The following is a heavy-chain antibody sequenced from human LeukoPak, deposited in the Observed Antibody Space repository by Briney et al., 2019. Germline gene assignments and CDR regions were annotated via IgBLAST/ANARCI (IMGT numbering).Heavy chain of an antibody. CDR3: ARGSLYYYGSGSYSRPRYNWFDP. V-gene: IGHV4-61*02. Sequence: SQTLSLTCTVSGGSISSGSYYWSWIRQPAGKGLEWIGRIYTSGSTNYNPSLKSRVTISVDTSKNQFSLKLSSVTAADTAVYYCARGSLYYYGSGSYSRPRYNWFDPWGQGTLVTVSS. J-gene: IGHJ5*02. CDR2: IYTSGST. D-gene: IGHD3-10*01. CDR1: GGSISSGSYY.